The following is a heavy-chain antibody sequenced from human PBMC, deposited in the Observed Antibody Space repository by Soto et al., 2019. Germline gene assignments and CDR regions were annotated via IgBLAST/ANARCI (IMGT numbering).Heavy chain of an antibody. Sequence: EVQLVESGGGLVQPGGSLRLSCAASGFTFTAYRMNWVSQAPGKGLEWVSYISSGSGSIYYADSVKGRFTISRDAAKNSLYLQMNSLRDEDTAVYDCARDFWDYGGQGTVVTVSS. V-gene: IGHV3-48*02. D-gene: IGHD3-3*01. CDR2: ISSGSGSI. J-gene: IGHJ4*02. CDR1: GFTFTAYR. CDR3: ARDFWDY.